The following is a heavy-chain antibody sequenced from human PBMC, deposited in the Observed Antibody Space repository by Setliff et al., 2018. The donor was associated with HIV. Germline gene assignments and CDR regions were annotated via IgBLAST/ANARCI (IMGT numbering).Heavy chain of an antibody. CDR2: IKEDGREK. CDR3: TRDGGEY. Sequence: PGGSLRLSCEASGFIFSRYWMSWVRQAPGKGLEWVANIKEDGREKYYVDSVKGRFTVSRDNAENSVYLQMNGLRVDDTALYYCTRDGGEYWGEGTLVTVSS. CDR1: GFIFSRYW. J-gene: IGHJ4*02. D-gene: IGHD3-16*01. V-gene: IGHV3-7*03.